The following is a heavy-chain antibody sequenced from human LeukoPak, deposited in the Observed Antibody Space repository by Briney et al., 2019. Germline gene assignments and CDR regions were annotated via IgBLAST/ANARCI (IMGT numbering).Heavy chain of an antibody. D-gene: IGHD2-2*02. CDR3: ARGVVVVPAAILGWFDP. J-gene: IGHJ5*02. Sequence: SETLSLTCAVYGGSFSGYYWSWIRQPPGKGLERIGEINHSGSTNYNPSLKSRVTISVDTSKNQFSLKLSSVTAADTAVYYCARGVVVVPAAILGWFDPWGQGTLVTVSS. V-gene: IGHV4-34*01. CDR1: GGSFSGYY. CDR2: INHSGST.